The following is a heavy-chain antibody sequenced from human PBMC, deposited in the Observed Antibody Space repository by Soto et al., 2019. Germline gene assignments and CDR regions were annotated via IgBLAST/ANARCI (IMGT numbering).Heavy chain of an antibody. V-gene: IGHV1-24*01. CDR1: GYTLTELS. CDR3: ATTGRSVLWVPFDY. CDR2: FDPEDGET. J-gene: IGHJ4*02. Sequence: GASVKVSCKVSGYTLTELSMHWVRQAPGKGLEWMGGFDPEDGETIYAQKFQGRVTMTEDTSTDTAYMELSSLRSEDTAVYYCATTGRSVLWVPFDYWGQGTLATVSS. D-gene: IGHD3-10*01.